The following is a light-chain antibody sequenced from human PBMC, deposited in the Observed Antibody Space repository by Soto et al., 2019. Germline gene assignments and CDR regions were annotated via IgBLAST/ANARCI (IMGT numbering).Light chain of an antibody. Sequence: EILLTQSPGTLSFSPGERATLSCTSSHSVTNFLAWYQQKPGQSPSLLIYNASHRATGIPARFSGSGSGTDFTLTISSLEPEDFAVYYCQQRYRWPETFGQGTKV. CDR3: QQRYRWPET. CDR2: NAS. J-gene: IGKJ1*01. V-gene: IGKV3-11*01. CDR1: HSVTNF.